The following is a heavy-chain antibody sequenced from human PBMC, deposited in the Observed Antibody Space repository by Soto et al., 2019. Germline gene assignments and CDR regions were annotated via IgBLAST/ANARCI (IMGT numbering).Heavy chain of an antibody. Sequence: SETLSLTCNVSGGSIDRSNYYWDWLRQPPGKGLEWIGTTYYNGNAYYNPSLKSRVSMSVDTSKNQFSLKLVSVTAADTAVYYCARHFVAVVIKGWGYWGQGTLVTVS. CDR3: ARHFVAVVIKGWGY. D-gene: IGHD3-10*01. CDR1: GGSIDRSNYY. CDR2: TYYNGNA. J-gene: IGHJ4*02. V-gene: IGHV4-39*01.